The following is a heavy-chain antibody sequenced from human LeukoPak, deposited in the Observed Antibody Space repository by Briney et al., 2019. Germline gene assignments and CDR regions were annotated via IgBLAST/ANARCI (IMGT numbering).Heavy chain of an antibody. V-gene: IGHV3-23*01. D-gene: IGHD2-2*01. CDR1: GFTFSSYA. CDR3: AKDEDTDIVVVPAALDY. Sequence: PGGSLRLSCAASGFTFSSYAMSWVRQAPGKGLEWVSAISGSGGSTYYADSVKGRFTISRDNSKNTLYLQMNSLRAEDTAVYYCAKDEDTDIVVVPAALDYWGQGTLVTVSS. CDR2: ISGSGGST. J-gene: IGHJ4*02.